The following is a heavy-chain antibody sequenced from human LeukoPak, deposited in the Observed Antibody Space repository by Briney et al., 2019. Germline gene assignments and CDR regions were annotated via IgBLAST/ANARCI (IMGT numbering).Heavy chain of an antibody. CDR1: GFTFDDYA. CDR2: ISWNSGTI. Sequence: GRSLRLSCAASGFTFDDYAMHWVRQAPGKGLEWVSGISWNSGTIGYADSVKGRFTISRDNAKNSLYLQMNSLRAEDTALYYCAKDGFGASGSGSYYLYYFDYWGQGTLVTVSS. V-gene: IGHV3-9*01. J-gene: IGHJ4*02. CDR3: AKDGFGASGSGSYYLYYFDY. D-gene: IGHD3-10*01.